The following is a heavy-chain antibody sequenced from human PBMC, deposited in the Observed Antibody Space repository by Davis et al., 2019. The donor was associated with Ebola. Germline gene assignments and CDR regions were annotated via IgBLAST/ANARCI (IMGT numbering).Heavy chain of an antibody. J-gene: IGHJ5*02. V-gene: IGHV4-34*01. CDR3: ARGRITILRGARQYKFDP. CDR1: GESFNAYY. CDR2: INYSGNT. Sequence: SETLSLTCAVYGESFNAYYWNWIRQPPGKGLEWIGEINYSGNTNYSPSLKSRVTISVDTSKNQFSLKLNSVTAADTALYYCARGRITILRGARQYKFDPWGQGTLVTVSS. D-gene: IGHD3-10*01.